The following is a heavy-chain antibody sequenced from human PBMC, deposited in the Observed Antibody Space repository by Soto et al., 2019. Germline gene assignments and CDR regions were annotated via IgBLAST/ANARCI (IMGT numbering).Heavy chain of an antibody. CDR1: GFTFSSYA. J-gene: IGHJ4*02. V-gene: IGHV3-23*01. D-gene: IGHD1-1*01. CDR2: ISGRTGST. Sequence: EVQVLESGGGLVQPGGSLRLSCAASGFTFSSYAMSWVRQAPGKGLEWVSAISGRTGSTSYADSVKGRFTISRDNSRNTLYIQMNSLRAEDTAVYYCGVQYDYWGQGTLVTVSS. CDR3: GVQYDY.